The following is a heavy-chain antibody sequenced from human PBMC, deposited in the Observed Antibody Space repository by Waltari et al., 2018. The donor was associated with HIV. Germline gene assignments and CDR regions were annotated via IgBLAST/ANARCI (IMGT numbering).Heavy chain of an antibody. V-gene: IGHV1-3*01. Sequence: QVQLVQSGAEVKKPGASVKISCKASGYTFTNYAMPWVRQDPGQRFEWMGRNKACKGNTKDSQKIQSRVTITRDTSASTAYMELSSLRSEDTAVYYCARDSGRRDFDCWGQGTLVTVSS. CDR3: ARDSGRRDFDC. D-gene: IGHD3-10*01. CDR2: NKACKGNT. J-gene: IGHJ4*02. CDR1: GYTFTNYA.